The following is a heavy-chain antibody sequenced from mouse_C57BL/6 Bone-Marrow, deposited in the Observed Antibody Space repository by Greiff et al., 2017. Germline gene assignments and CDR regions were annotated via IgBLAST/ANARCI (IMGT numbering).Heavy chain of an antibody. CDR3: AGYGSSPYAMDY. J-gene: IGHJ4*01. CDR2: ISNGGGST. D-gene: IGHD1-1*01. Sequence: EVKLMESGGGLVQPGGSLKLSCAASGFTFSDYYMYWVRQTPEKRLEWVAYISNGGGSTYYPDTVKGRFTISRDNAKNTLYLQMSRLKSEDTAMYYCAGYGSSPYAMDYWGQGTSVTVSS. V-gene: IGHV5-12*01. CDR1: GFTFSDYY.